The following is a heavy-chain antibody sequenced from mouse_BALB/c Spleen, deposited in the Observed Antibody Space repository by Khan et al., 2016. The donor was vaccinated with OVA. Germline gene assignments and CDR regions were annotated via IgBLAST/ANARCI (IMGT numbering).Heavy chain of an antibody. V-gene: IGHV14-3*02. D-gene: IGHD4-1*01. CDR3: VRDYWDVFAY. J-gene: IGHJ3*01. CDR2: IDPANGNT. CDR1: GFNIKDTY. Sequence: VQLQQSGAELLKPGASVKLSCTASGFNIKDTYMHWVKQRLEQGLEWIGRIDPANGNTKYDPKFQGKATITADTSSNTAYLQLSSLTSEDTAVYYCVRDYWDVFAYWGQGTLVTVSA.